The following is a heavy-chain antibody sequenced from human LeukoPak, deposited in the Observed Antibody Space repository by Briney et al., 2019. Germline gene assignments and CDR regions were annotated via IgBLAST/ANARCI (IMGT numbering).Heavy chain of an antibody. Sequence: SETLSLTCSVSGDSISSSDYFWGWIRQPPGKGLEWIGSILYSGATYCNPSLKTRVTISVDTSKNQFSLRLSSVTAADTAVYYCARHRWTGTFNLDYWGQGSLVTVSS. CDR3: ARHRWTGTFNLDY. CDR1: GDSISSSDYF. V-gene: IGHV4-39*01. D-gene: IGHD1-1*01. CDR2: ILYSGAT. J-gene: IGHJ4*02.